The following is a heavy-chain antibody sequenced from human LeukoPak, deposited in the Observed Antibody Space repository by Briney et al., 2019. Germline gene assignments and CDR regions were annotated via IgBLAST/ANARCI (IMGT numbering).Heavy chain of an antibody. V-gene: IGHV4-34*01. Sequence: PSETLSLTCAVYGGSFSGYYWSWIRQPPGKGLEWIGEINHSGSTNYNPSLKSRVTISVDTSKNQFSLKLSSVTAADTAVYYCARGISYGSGWYYFDYWGQGTLVTVSS. CDR3: ARGISYGSGWYYFDY. CDR1: GGSFSGYY. CDR2: INHSGST. J-gene: IGHJ4*02. D-gene: IGHD6-19*01.